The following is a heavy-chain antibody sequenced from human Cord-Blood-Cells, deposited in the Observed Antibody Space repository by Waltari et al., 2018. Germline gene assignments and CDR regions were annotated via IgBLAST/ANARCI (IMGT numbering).Heavy chain of an antibody. CDR2: INAGNGNT. J-gene: IGHJ5*02. CDR3: ARDVYSNYVKWFDP. V-gene: IGHV1-3*01. CDR1: GYTFTSYA. Sequence: GAEVKKPGASVKVSCKASGYTFTSYAMHWVRQAPGQRLEWMGWINAGNGNTKYSQKLHGRVTITRDTSASTAYMELSSLRSEDTAVYYCARDVYSNYVKWFDPWGQGTLVTVSS. D-gene: IGHD4-4*01.